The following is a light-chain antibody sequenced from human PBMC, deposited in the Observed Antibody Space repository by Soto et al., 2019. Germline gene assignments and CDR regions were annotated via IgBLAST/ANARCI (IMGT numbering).Light chain of an antibody. V-gene: IGKV1-9*01. CDR1: QGISSY. CDR2: AAS. CDR3: QQLDSSPYP. Sequence: DIQLTQSPSFLSASVGDRVTITCRASQGISSYLAWYQQKPGKAHKLLIYAASTLQSGVPSRFSGSGSGTEFTLTISILQPEDFAPYYSQQLDSSPYPFGQGTNLDSK. J-gene: IGKJ2*01.